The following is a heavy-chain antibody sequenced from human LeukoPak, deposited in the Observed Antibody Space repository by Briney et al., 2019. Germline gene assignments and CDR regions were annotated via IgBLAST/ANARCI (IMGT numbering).Heavy chain of an antibody. V-gene: IGHV5-51*01. Sequence: GESLKISCKASGYSFPSYWIGWVRQMPGKGLEWMGYIFPGDSATTYSPSFQGQVTISADKSISTAYLQWSSLKASDTAMYYCARHRGYSSSQSTFDYWGQGTLVTVSS. CDR3: ARHRGYSSSQSTFDY. CDR2: IFPGDSAT. J-gene: IGHJ4*02. D-gene: IGHD6-13*01. CDR1: GYSFPSYW.